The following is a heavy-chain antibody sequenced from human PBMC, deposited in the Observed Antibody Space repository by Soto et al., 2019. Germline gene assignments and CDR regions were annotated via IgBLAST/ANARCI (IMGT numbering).Heavy chain of an antibody. CDR2: ILHDGSAE. D-gene: IGHD4-4*01. J-gene: IGHJ6*02. V-gene: IGHV3-30*03. CDR1: GFTFTNYD. Sequence: VGSLRLSCAASGFTFTNYDMHWVRQAPGKGLEWMALILHDGSAEYYADSVKGRFTISRDNSKNTLYLQMNSPRAEDTAVYYCARSRDGYSFYFYYGMDGWGQGTTVTVSS. CDR3: ARSRDGYSFYFYYGMDG.